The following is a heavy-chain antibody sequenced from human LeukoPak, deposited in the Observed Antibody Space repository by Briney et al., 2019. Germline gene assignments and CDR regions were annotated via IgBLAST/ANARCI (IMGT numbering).Heavy chain of an antibody. D-gene: IGHD5-12*01. J-gene: IGHJ4*02. CDR3: ARRDYCGYHPGDY. V-gene: IGHV3-33*01. CDR2: IWYDGATK. CDR1: GFTFSDYG. Sequence: GGSLRLSCAASGFTFSDYGMQWVRQAPGKGLEWVAVIWYDGATKYYADSVKGRFTIARDNFKNTMHLQMNSFRADDTAVYYCARRDYCGYHPGDYWGQGTLVTVSS.